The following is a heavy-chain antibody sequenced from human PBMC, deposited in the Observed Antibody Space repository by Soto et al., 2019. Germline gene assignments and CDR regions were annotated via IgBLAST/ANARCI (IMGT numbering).Heavy chain of an antibody. CDR1: GGSISSYY. Sequence: SETLSLTCTVSGGSISSYYWSWIRQPPGKGLEWIGYIYYSGSTNYNPSLKSRVTISVDTSKNQFSLKLSSVTAADTAVCYCAREGKRRFSYFDYWGQGTLVTVSS. J-gene: IGHJ4*02. V-gene: IGHV4-59*01. CDR2: IYYSGST. CDR3: AREGKRRFSYFDY. D-gene: IGHD1-1*01.